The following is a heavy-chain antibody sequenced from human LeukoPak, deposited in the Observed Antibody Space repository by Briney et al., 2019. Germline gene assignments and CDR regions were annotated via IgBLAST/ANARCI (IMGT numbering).Heavy chain of an antibody. V-gene: IGHV4-59*08. Sequence: SETLSLTCTVSGGSISSYYWSWIRQPPGKGLEWIGYIYYSGSTYYNPSLKSRVTISVDTSKNQFSLKLSSVTAADTAVYYCARLSRGMAPNPWVDYWGQGTLVTVSS. CDR3: ARLSRGMAPNPWVDY. J-gene: IGHJ4*02. CDR2: IYYSGST. D-gene: IGHD5-12*01. CDR1: GGSISSYY.